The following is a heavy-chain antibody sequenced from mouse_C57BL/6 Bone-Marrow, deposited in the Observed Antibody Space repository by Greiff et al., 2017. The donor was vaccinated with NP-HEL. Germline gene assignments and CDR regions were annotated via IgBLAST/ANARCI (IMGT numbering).Heavy chain of an antibody. Sequence: VQLQQSGAELVKPGASVKMSCKASGYTFTTYPIEWMKQNHGKSLEWIGNFHPYNDDTKYNEKFKGKATLTVEKSSSTVYLELSRLTSDYSAVFYCARGDYSNLGWFAYWGKGTLVTVSA. J-gene: IGHJ3*01. D-gene: IGHD2-5*01. CDR2: FHPYNDDT. CDR1: GYTFTTYP. CDR3: ARGDYSNLGWFAY. V-gene: IGHV1-47*01.